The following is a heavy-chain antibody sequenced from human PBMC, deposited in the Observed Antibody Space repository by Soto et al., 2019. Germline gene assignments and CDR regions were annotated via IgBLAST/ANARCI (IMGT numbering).Heavy chain of an antibody. CDR2: IYSGGST. CDR3: ASDQGGYGDYVDY. CDR1: GFTVSSNY. D-gene: IGHD4-17*01. Sequence: PGGSLRLSCAASGFTVSSNYMSWVRQAPGKGLEWVSVIYSGGSTYYADSVKGRFTISRGNSKNTLYLQMNSLRAEDTAVYYCASDQGGYGDYVDYWGQGTLVTVSS. V-gene: IGHV3-53*01. J-gene: IGHJ4*02.